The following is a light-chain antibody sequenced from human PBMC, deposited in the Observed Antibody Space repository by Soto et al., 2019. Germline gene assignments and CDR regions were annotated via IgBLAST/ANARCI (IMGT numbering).Light chain of an antibody. CDR3: MEGLQWT. Sequence: EIVLTQSPVSLPVTPGEAASISCRSSQSLLHSNGYNYLDWYQQKPGQSPQLLIYMGSNRASGVPDRFSGSGSGTDFTLNISRVEAEDVGVYYCMEGLQWTFGQGTRVEI. J-gene: IGKJ1*01. V-gene: IGKV2-28*01. CDR2: MGS. CDR1: QSLLHSNGYNY.